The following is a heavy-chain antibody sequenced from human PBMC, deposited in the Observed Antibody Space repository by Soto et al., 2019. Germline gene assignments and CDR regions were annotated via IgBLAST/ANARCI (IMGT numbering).Heavy chain of an antibody. V-gene: IGHV1-2*04. CDR1: GYTFTGYY. D-gene: IGHD6-6*01. J-gene: IGHJ6*02. CDR2: INPNSGGT. CDR3: ARDARDLAARLYYYYGMDV. Sequence: ASVKVSCKASGYTFTGYYMHWVRQAPGQGLEWMGWINPNSGGTNYAQKFQGWVTMTRDTSISTAYMELSRLRSDDTAVYYCARDARDLAARLYYYYGMDVWGQGTTVTVSS.